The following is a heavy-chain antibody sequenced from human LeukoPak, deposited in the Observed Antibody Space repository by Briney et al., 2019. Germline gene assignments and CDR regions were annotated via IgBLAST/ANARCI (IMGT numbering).Heavy chain of an antibody. Sequence: KPSETLSLTCTVSGGSISSGGYSWSWIRQPPGKGLEWIGYIYHSGSTYYNPSLKSRVTISVDRSKNQFSLKLSSVTAADTAVYYCARWKRILWFGENIGSFDYWGQGTLVTVSS. V-gene: IGHV4-30-2*01. CDR3: ARWKRILWFGENIGSFDY. J-gene: IGHJ4*02. D-gene: IGHD3-10*01. CDR1: GGSISSGGYS. CDR2: IYHSGST.